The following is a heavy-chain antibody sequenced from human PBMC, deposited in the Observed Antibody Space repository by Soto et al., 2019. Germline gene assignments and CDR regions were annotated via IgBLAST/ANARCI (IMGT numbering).Heavy chain of an antibody. Sequence: ASVKVSCKASGYTFNTYGFTWVRQAPGQGLEWMGWISAYNGNTNYAQKLQGRVTMTTDTSTSTAYMELRSLRSDDTAVYYCARVRAHRYCGGDCYFDYWGQGTLVTVSS. D-gene: IGHD2-21*02. CDR1: GYTFNTYG. CDR3: ARVRAHRYCGGDCYFDY. J-gene: IGHJ4*02. V-gene: IGHV1-18*01. CDR2: ISAYNGNT.